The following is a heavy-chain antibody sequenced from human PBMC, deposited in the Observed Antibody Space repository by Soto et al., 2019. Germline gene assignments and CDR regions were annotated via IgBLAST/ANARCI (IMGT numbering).Heavy chain of an antibody. V-gene: IGHV1-3*01. Sequence: ASVKVSCKASGCTFTSYGIHWVRQAPAQRLEWMGWINAANGDTKYSPKFQGRVTITRDTSESTAYMELSSQRSEDTAVYYWVRRRVSGTGIDWFDPWGQGTLVTVSS. J-gene: IGHJ5*02. CDR2: INAANGDT. CDR1: GCTFTSYG. D-gene: IGHD1-1*01. CDR3: VRRRVSGTGIDWFDP.